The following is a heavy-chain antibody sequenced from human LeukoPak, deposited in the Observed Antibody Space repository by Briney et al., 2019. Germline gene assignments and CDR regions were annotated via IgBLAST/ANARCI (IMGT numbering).Heavy chain of an antibody. V-gene: IGHV3-48*01. J-gene: IGHJ3*02. Sequence: GGSLRLSCAASGFTFSSYSMNWVRQAPGKGLEWVSYISSSSSTIYYADSVKGRFTISRDNAKSSLYLQMNSLRAEDTAVYYCARDPRKYSSTPGAFDIWGQGTMVTVSS. D-gene: IGHD6-13*01. CDR3: ARDPRKYSSTPGAFDI. CDR2: ISSSSSTI. CDR1: GFTFSSYS.